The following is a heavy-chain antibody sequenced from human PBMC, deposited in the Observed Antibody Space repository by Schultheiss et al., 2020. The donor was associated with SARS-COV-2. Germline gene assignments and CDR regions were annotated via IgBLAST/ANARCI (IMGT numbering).Heavy chain of an antibody. D-gene: IGHD6-19*01. Sequence: SETLSLTCAVSGGSISSCGYSWSWIRQPPGKGLEWIGRIYTSGSTNYNPSLKSRVTISVDTSKNQFSLKLSSVTAADTAVYYCARSDIAVAGPYWYFDLWGRGTLVTVSS. CDR1: GGSISSCGYS. V-gene: IGHV4-61*02. CDR2: IYTSGST. CDR3: ARSDIAVAGPYWYFDL. J-gene: IGHJ2*01.